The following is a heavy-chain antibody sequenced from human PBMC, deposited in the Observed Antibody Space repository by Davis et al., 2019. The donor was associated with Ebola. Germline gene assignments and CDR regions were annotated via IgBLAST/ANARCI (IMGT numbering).Heavy chain of an antibody. CDR1: GYTFNRYG. V-gene: IGHV1-18*01. CDR2: ISGYDGVI. Sequence: ASVTVSCKTSGYTFNRYGISWVRQAPGQGLEWMGWISGYDGVIKFSQKFQARITLSIDTSTSTAYMEVRSLTSDDTAVYYCARDGLVPDAIRGGFDPWGQGVLVTVSS. D-gene: IGHD2-2*02. J-gene: IGHJ5*02. CDR3: ARDGLVPDAIRGGFDP.